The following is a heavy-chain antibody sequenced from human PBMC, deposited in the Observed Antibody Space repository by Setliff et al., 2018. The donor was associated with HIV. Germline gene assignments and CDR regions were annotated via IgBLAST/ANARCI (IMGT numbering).Heavy chain of an antibody. CDR3: ARGQGCGGGCHYAFEM. D-gene: IGHD2-21*02. Sequence: SETLSLTCTVSGDSISSDFYWGWIRQPPGKGQEWIGSIYHSGNTYYMPSLQSRVTISVDMSKNQFSLNLNSVTAADTAVYYCARGQGCGGGCHYAFEMWGQGTMVTVSS. CDR1: GDSISSDFY. CDR2: IYHSGNT. J-gene: IGHJ3*02. V-gene: IGHV4-38-2*02.